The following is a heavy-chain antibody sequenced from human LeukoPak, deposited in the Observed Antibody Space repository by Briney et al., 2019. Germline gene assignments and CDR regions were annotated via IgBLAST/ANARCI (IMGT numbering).Heavy chain of an antibody. Sequence: GGSLRLSCAASGFTFSSYGMHWVRQAPGKGLEWVAFIRYDGSNKYYADSVKGRFTISRDNSKNTLYLQMNSLRAEDTAVYYCARDQTGYYDSSGYRFDYWGQGTLVTVSS. CDR3: ARDQTGYYDSSGYRFDY. V-gene: IGHV3-30*02. CDR1: GFTFSSYG. D-gene: IGHD3-22*01. CDR2: IRYDGSNK. J-gene: IGHJ4*02.